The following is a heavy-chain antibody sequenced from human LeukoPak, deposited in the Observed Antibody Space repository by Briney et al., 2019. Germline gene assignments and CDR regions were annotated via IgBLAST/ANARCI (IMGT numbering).Heavy chain of an antibody. D-gene: IGHD2-2*01. V-gene: IGHV5-51*01. Sequence: GVSLQISCQGCGYGFTSYWIGWVRPMPGKGLEWMGIIYPGDSDTRYSPSFQGQVTISADKSISTAYLQWSSLKASDTAMYYCARVGMGYCSSTSCPRLYYYYYMDVWGKGTTVTVSS. CDR3: ARVGMGYCSSTSCPRLYYYYYMDV. J-gene: IGHJ6*03. CDR2: IYPGDSDT. CDR1: GYGFTSYW.